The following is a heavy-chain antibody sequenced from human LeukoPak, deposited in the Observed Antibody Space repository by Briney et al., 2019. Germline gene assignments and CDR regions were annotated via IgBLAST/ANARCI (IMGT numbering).Heavy chain of an antibody. V-gene: IGHV1-2*02. CDR2: INPNSGGT. Sequence: ASVKVSCKASGYTFTGYYMHWVRQAPGQGLEWMGWINPNSGGTNYAQKFQGRVTMTRDTSISTAYMELSRLRSDDTAVYYCARENIAAAGTYYYYYMDVWGKGTTVTVSS. D-gene: IGHD6-13*01. CDR1: GYTFTGYY. J-gene: IGHJ6*03. CDR3: ARENIAAAGTYYYYYMDV.